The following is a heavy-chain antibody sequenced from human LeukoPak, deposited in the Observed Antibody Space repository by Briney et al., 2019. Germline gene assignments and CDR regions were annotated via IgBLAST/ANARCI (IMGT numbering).Heavy chain of an antibody. CDR1: DGSINSYY. CDR2: IYYNGNT. J-gene: IGHJ6*02. CDR3: ARGRSNYYGMDV. V-gene: IGHV4-59*01. Sequence: SETLSLTYSVSDGSINSYYWNWIRRPPGKGLEWIGYIYYNGNTNYSPSLKSRVTMSVDTSKNLFSLKVSSVTAADTAVYYCARGRSNYYGMDVWGQGTTVTVSS. D-gene: IGHD1-26*01.